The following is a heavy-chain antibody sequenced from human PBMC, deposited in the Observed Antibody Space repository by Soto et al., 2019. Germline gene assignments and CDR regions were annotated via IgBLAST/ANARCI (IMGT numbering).Heavy chain of an antibody. J-gene: IGHJ6*02. CDR1: GGTFSSYA. CDR3: ATPGGGGIVVVPAAAAGPYYYYGMDV. CDR2: IIPIFGTA. V-gene: IGHV1-69*01. D-gene: IGHD2-2*01. Sequence: QVQLVQSGAEVKKPGSSVKVSCKASGGTFSSYAISWVRQAPGQGLEWMGGIIPIFGTANYAQKFQGRVTITADESTSTDYMELSSLRSEDTAVYYCATPGGGGIVVVPAAAAGPYYYYGMDVWGQGTTVTVSS.